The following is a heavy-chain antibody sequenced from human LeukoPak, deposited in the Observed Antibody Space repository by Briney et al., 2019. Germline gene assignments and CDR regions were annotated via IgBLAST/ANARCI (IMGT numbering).Heavy chain of an antibody. J-gene: IGHJ4*02. CDR3: AREGGRGWLQRAGFDY. CDR1: GFTFSSYS. CDR2: ISSSSSYI. Sequence: AWSLRISCAASGFTFSSYSMNWVRQAPGKGLQSVSSISSSSSYIYYADSVKGRFTISRDNAKNSLYLQMNSLRAEDTAVYYCAREGGRGWLQRAGFDYWGQGTLVTVSS. V-gene: IGHV3-21*01. D-gene: IGHD5-24*01.